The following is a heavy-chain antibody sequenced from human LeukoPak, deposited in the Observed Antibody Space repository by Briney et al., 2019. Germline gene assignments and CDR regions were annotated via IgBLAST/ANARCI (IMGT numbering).Heavy chain of an antibody. V-gene: IGHV3-74*01. D-gene: IGHD3-10*01. CDR1: GFTFRSSW. Sequence: GGSLRLSCAASGFTFRSSWVHWVRQVPGKGLVWVSRINSDGSTTNYADSVKGRFTISRDNAKNTLYLQMDSLRADDTAVYYCAGRGSGSYFDYWGQGTLVTVSS. CDR3: AGRGSGSYFDY. CDR2: INSDGSTT. J-gene: IGHJ4*02.